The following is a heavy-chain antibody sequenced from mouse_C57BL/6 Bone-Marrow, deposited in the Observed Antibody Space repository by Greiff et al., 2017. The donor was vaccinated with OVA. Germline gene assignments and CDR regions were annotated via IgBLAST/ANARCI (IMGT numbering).Heavy chain of an antibody. CDR1: GFSLSTSGMG. CDR3: AYGSSRSYWYFDV. D-gene: IGHD1-1*01. Sequence: QVTLKESGPGILQSSQTLSLTCSFSGFSLSTSGMGVSWIRQPSGKGLEWLAHIYWDDDKRYNPSLKSRLTISKDTSRNQVFLKITSVDTADTATSYCAYGSSRSYWYFDVWGTGTTVTVSS. V-gene: IGHV8-12*01. CDR2: IYWDDDK. J-gene: IGHJ1*03.